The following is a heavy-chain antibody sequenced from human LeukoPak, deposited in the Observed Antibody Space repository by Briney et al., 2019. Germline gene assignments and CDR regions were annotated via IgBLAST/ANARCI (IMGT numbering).Heavy chain of an antibody. CDR2: INPTGST. CDR3: ARGYRGGPYYMDV. J-gene: IGHJ6*03. CDR1: GGSFSGYY. Sequence: SETLSLTCAVYGGSFSGYYYTWIRQFPGKGLEWIGEINPTGSTNYNSSLKSRLTISADTSNNQFSLKLSSVTAADTAVYYCARGYRGGPYYMDVWGKGTTVTVSS. V-gene: IGHV4-34*01. D-gene: IGHD3-16*02.